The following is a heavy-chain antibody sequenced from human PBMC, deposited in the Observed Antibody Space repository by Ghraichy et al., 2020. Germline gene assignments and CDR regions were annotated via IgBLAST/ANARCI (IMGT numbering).Heavy chain of an antibody. CDR3: ARYYYYGSGSYYITWNYYYYGMDV. D-gene: IGHD3-10*01. CDR1: GYTFTSYG. Sequence: ASVKVSCKASGYTFTSYGISWVRQAPGQGLEWMGWISAYNGNTNYAQKLQGRVTMTTDTSTSTAYMELRSLRSDDTAVYYCARYYYYGSGSYYITWNYYYYGMDVWGQGTTVTVSS. J-gene: IGHJ6*02. V-gene: IGHV1-18*04. CDR2: ISAYNGNT.